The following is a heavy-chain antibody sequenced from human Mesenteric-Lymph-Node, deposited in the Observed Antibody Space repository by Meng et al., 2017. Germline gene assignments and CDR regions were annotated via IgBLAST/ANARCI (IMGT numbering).Heavy chain of an antibody. CDR3: ASVNTYYDFWSGYYTDY. Sequence: GGSLRLSCAASGFTFSSYSMNWVRQAPGKGLEWVSSISSSSSYIYYADSVKGRFTISRDNAKNSLYLQMNSLRAEDTAVYYCASVNTYYDFWSGYYTDYWGQGTLVTVSS. V-gene: IGHV3-21*01. D-gene: IGHD3-3*01. CDR1: GFTFSSYS. CDR2: ISSSSSYI. J-gene: IGHJ4*02.